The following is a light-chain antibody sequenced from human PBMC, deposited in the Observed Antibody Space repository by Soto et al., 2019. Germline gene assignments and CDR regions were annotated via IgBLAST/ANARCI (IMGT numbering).Light chain of an antibody. J-gene: IGLJ1*01. CDR1: SSDVGGYDY. Sequence: QSALTQPASVSGSPGQSITISCTGPSSDVGGYDYVSWYQQHPGKAPKLMIYNVSNRPSGVSNRFSGSKSGNTASLTISGLQAEDEADYSCSSYTSGSTLYVFGTGTKLTVL. CDR3: SSYTSGSTLYV. V-gene: IGLV2-14*01. CDR2: NVS.